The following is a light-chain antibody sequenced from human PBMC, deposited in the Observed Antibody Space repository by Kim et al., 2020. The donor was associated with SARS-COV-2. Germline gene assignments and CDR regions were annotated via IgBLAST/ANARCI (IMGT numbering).Light chain of an antibody. CDR1: SSNIGSNY. Sequence: QSVLTQPPSASGTPGQRVTISCSGSSSNIGSNYVYWYQHLPGTTPKLLIYFNNQRPSGVPDRFSGSKSGTSASLAISGLRSEDEADYYCATWHNSLSAWVFGGGTQLTVL. CDR3: ATWHNSLSAWV. J-gene: IGLJ3*02. V-gene: IGLV1-47*01. CDR2: FNN.